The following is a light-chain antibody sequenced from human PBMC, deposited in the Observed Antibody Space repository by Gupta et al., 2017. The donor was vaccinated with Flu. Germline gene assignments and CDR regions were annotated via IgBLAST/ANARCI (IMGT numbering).Light chain of an antibody. V-gene: IGLV6-57*03. CDR3: QSHNISNHWV. J-gene: IGLJ3*02. Sequence: FMLTQPHSVSESPGKTVTISCTRSSGNIASNYVQWYQQRPGSAPTTVIYEDNQRPSGVPDRFSGSIDSSSNSASLTISGLKTEDEADYYCQSHNISNHWVFGGGTKLTVL. CDR2: EDN. CDR1: SGNIASNY.